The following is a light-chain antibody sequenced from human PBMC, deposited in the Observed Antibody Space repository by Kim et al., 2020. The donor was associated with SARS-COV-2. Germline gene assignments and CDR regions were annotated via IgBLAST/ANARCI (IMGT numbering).Light chain of an antibody. CDR1: DIGSKV. Sequence: SYVLTQPPSVSVAPGKTALITCGGNDIGSKVVHWYQEKTGQAPVLVTTYDSDRPSGIPERISGSNSGNTATLTISRVEVGDEADYYCQVWDRTSDHWVFGGGTQLTVL. V-gene: IGLV3-21*04. CDR3: QVWDRTSDHWV. J-gene: IGLJ3*02. CDR2: YDS.